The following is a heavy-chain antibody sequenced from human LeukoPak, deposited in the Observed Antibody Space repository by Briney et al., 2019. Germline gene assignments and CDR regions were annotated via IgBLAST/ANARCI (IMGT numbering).Heavy chain of an antibody. Sequence: SQTLSLTCTVSGGSISSGGYFWTWIRQPAGKGLEWIGRLYTSGGATYNPSLKSRVTFSLDTSNQFSLKLTSVTAADTAIYYCARDDETPGDSVDYLGPGTLVTVSS. J-gene: IGHJ4*02. CDR1: GGSISSGGYF. CDR2: LYTSGGA. D-gene: IGHD4-17*01. V-gene: IGHV4-61*02. CDR3: ARDDETPGDSVDY.